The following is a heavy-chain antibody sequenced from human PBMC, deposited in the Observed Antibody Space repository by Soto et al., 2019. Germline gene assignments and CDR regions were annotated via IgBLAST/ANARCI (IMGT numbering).Heavy chain of an antibody. CDR1: GFIFSNYG. V-gene: IGHV3-33*01. J-gene: IGHJ3*02. Sequence: QVQLVESGGGVVQPGRSLRLSCAASGFIFSNYGMRWVRQAPGKGLECVALIWSDGTNEHYVASVKGRFTIARDNSKNTLYLPMNSRTVEDTAVYYCARGPLTNARAAFDIWGQGTMVIVSS. D-gene: IGHD2-8*01. CDR2: IWSDGTNE. CDR3: ARGPLTNARAAFDI.